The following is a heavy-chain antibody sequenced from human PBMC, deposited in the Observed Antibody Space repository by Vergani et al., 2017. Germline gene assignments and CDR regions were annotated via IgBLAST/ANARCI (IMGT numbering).Heavy chain of an antibody. V-gene: IGHV3-48*04. CDR1: GFTFSSYS. J-gene: IGHJ4*02. Sequence: EVQLVESGGGLVQPGGSLRLSCAASGFTFSSYSMNWVRQAPGKGLEWVSYISRSSSTIYYADSVKGRFTISRDNAKNSLYLQMNSLRAEDTAVYYCASHTYDFWSYWGQGTLVTVSS. CDR3: ASHTYDFWSY. CDR2: ISRSSSTI. D-gene: IGHD3-3*01.